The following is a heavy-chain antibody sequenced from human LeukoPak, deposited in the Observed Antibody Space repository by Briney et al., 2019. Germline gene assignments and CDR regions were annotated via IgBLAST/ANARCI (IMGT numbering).Heavy chain of an antibody. CDR2: IYYSGST. V-gene: IGHV4-59*01. CDR1: GGSISSYY. Sequence: SETLSLTCTVSGGSISSYYWSWIRQPPGKGLEWIGYIYYSGSTNYNPSLKSRVTISVDTSKNQFSLKLSSVTAADTAVYYCARVGGDGYNARSFYWGQGTLVTVSS. CDR3: ARVGGDGYNARSFY. J-gene: IGHJ4*02. D-gene: IGHD5-24*01.